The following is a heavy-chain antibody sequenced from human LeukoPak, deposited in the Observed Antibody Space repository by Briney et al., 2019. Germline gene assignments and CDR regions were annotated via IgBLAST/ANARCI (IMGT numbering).Heavy chain of an antibody. CDR1: GFTFSSYW. J-gene: IGHJ6*02. D-gene: IGHD4-17*01. CDR3: ARVSTVTVGMDV. CDR2: INSDGSST. V-gene: IGHV3-74*01. Sequence: PGGSLRLSCAASGFTFSSYWMHWVRQAPGKGLVWVSRINSDGSSTSHADSVKGRFTISRDNAKNSLYLQMNSLRAEDTAVYYCARVSTVTVGMDVWGQGTTVTVSS.